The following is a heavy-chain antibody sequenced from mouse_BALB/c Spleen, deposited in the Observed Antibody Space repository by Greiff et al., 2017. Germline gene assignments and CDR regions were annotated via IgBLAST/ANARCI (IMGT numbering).Heavy chain of an antibody. CDR2: ISTYYGDA. Sequence: QVQLQQSGAELVRPGVSVKISCKGSGYTFTDYAMHWVKQSHAKSLEWIGVISTYYGDANYNQQFKGKATMTVDKSSSTAYMELARLTSEDSAIYYGARSYGNFPWFAYWGQGTLVTVSA. V-gene: IGHV1S137*01. J-gene: IGHJ3*01. CDR3: ARSYGNFPWFAY. D-gene: IGHD2-1*01. CDR1: GYTFTDYA.